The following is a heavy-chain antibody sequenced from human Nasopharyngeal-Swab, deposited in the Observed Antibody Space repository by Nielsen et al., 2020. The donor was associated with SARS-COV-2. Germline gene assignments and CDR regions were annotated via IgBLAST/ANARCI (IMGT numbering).Heavy chain of an antibody. V-gene: IGHV4-34*01. D-gene: IGHD3-22*01. J-gene: IGHJ6*03. CDR2: INHSGST. CDR3: ARVGTYYYDSSGHLNYYYYYYMDV. Sequence: WIRQPPGKGLEWIGEINHSGSTNYNPSLKSRVTISVDTSKNQFSLKLSSVTAADTAVYYCARVGTYYYDSSGHLNYYYYYYMDVWGKGTTVTVPS.